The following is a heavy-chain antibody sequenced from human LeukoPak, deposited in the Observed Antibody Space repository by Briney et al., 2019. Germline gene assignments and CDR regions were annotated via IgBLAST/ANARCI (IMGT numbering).Heavy chain of an antibody. Sequence: ASVKVSCKASGYIFTGYYLHWVRQAPGQGLESMGWINPDSGDTNFAQKFQGRVSMTRDTSISTAYMELSGLGSDDTAVYFCARGYIAADDNSWGQGTLVTVSS. J-gene: IGHJ5*02. CDR1: GYIFTGYY. CDR2: INPDSGDT. V-gene: IGHV1-2*02. D-gene: IGHD6-13*01. CDR3: ARGYIAADDNS.